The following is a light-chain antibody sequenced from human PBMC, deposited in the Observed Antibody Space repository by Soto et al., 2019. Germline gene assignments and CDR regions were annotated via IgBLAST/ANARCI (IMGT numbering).Light chain of an antibody. CDR1: QSVASNC. CDR2: GAS. CDR3: QQYGISPPYT. J-gene: IGKJ2*01. Sequence: EIVLTQSPGTLSLSPGERATLSCRASQSVASNCLAWYQQKPGQTPRLLIYGASNRATDIPDRFSGSGSGTDFTLTISSLEPEDFAVYYCQQYGISPPYTFGQGTKLEIK. V-gene: IGKV3-20*01.